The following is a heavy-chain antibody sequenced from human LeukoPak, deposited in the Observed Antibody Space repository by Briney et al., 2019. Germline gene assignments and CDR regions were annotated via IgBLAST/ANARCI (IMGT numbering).Heavy chain of an antibody. D-gene: IGHD4-17*01. CDR2: IYPYTGGT. J-gene: IGHJ4*02. CDR1: GYIFTGYY. Sequence: GASVTVSCKASGYIFTGYYMYWVRQAPGEGLEWMGWIYPYTGGTDSVQKFQGRITMTRDTSISTAYMELSRLRSDDTAVYYCARYYGEAPPYWGQGTLVIVSS. CDR3: ARYYGEAPPY. V-gene: IGHV1-2*02.